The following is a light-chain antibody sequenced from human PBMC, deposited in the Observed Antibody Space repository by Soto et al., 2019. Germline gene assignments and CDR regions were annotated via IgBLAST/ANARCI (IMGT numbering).Light chain of an antibody. J-gene: IGLJ1*01. Sequence: QSALAQPRSVSGSPGQSVTISCTGTSSDVGGYNYVSWYQQRPGKAPKLMIYDVSKRPSAVPDRFSGSKSGNTASLTISGLQAEDEADYYCCSYAGSYTLFVFGTGTKVTVL. V-gene: IGLV2-11*01. CDR1: SSDVGGYNY. CDR3: CSYAGSYTLFV. CDR2: DVS.